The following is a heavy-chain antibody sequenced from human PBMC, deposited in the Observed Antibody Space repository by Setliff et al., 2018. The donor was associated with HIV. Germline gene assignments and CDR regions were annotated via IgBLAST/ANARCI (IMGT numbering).Heavy chain of an antibody. J-gene: IGHJ4*02. V-gene: IGHV4-59*11. D-gene: IGHD6-13*01. CDR3: ARSPISYSDFNYFDY. Sequence: SETLSLTCTVSGASMRGHYWNWIRQPPGKGLEWIGYVYYSGSTNYNPSLKSRVTISVDTSKNQFSLKLTSVTAADTAVYYCARSPISYSDFNYFDYWGQGTLVTVSS. CDR2: VYYSGST. CDR1: GASMRGHY.